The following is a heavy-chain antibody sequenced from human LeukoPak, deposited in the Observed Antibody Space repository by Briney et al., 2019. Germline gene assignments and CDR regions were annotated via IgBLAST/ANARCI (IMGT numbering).Heavy chain of an antibody. CDR2: INHSGST. Sequence: SETLSLTCAVSGYSISSGYNWGWIRQPPGKGLEWIGEINHSGSTKYNPSLKSRVTISADTSKNQFSLKLSSVTAADTAVYYCATSRGYNSYDFKWGQGTLVTVSS. D-gene: IGHD5-12*01. CDR3: ATSRGYNSYDFK. CDR1: GYSISSGYN. V-gene: IGHV4-38-2*01. J-gene: IGHJ4*02.